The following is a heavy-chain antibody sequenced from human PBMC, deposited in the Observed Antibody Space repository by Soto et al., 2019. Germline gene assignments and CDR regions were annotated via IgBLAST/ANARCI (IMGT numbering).Heavy chain of an antibody. CDR3: AKDLLGDSFGRAPPQHFHH. V-gene: IGHV3-23*01. D-gene: IGHD3-3*01. J-gene: IGHJ1*01. CDR1: GFTFNTYA. Sequence: EVQLLESGGGLVQPGGSLTISCAASGFTFNTYAMTWVRQAPGKGLEWVSAITGRGRNTYYADSVKGRFTISRDNSRGTLSLQMNSLRAEDTAVYYCAKDLLGDSFGRAPPQHFHHWGQGTLVTVSS. CDR2: ITGRGRNT.